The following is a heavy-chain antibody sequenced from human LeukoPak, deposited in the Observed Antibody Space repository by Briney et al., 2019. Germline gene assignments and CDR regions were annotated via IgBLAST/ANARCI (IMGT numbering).Heavy chain of an antibody. Sequence: SETLSLTCTVSGGSISSYYWSWIRQPPGKGLKWIGYIYYSGSTNYNPSLKSRVTISVDTSKNQFSLKLSSVTAADTAVYYCARDNKKTYYDFWSGLNWFDPWGQGTLVTVSS. CDR1: GGSISSYY. V-gene: IGHV4-59*01. J-gene: IGHJ5*02. CDR3: ARDNKKTYYDFWSGLNWFDP. CDR2: IYYSGST. D-gene: IGHD3-3*01.